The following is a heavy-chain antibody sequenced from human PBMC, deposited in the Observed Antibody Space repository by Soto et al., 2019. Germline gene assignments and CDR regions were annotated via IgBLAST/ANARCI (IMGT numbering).Heavy chain of an antibody. J-gene: IGHJ6*02. CDR1: GFTFSSYA. V-gene: IGHV3-23*01. D-gene: IGHD2-2*01. Sequence: VQLLESGGGLVQPGGSLRLSCAASGFTFSSYAMSWVRQAPGKGLEWVSAISGSGGSTYYADSVKGRFTISRDNSKNTLYLQMNSLRAEDTAVYYCAKDGVPAAYYYYYGMDVWGQGTTVTVSS. CDR2: ISGSGGST. CDR3: AKDGVPAAYYYYYGMDV.